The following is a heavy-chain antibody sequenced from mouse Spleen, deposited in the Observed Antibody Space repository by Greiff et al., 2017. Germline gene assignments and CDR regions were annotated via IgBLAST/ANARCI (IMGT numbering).Heavy chain of an antibody. CDR2: IDPETGGT. J-gene: IGHJ4*01. Sequence: VQVVESGAELVRPGASVTLSCKASGYTFTDYEMHWVKQTPVHGLEWIGAIDPETGGTAYNQKFKGKATLTADKSSSTAYMELRSLTSEDSAVYYCTRDGLHPAAMDYWGQGTSVTVSS. CDR3: TRDGLHPAAMDY. D-gene: IGHD3-1*01. CDR1: GYTFTDYE. V-gene: IGHV1-15*01.